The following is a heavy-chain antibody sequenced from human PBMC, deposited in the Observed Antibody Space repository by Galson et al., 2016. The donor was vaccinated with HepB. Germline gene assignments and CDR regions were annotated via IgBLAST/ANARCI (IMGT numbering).Heavy chain of an antibody. V-gene: IGHV6-1*01. Sequence: CAISGDSVSSKSAAWNWIRHSPSRGLEWLGRTYHTSNWYSDYAVSVKSRITINPGTSKNQFSLQLNSVTPEDTAVYYCARGHLVVPFSFYFDYWGQGTLVTVSS. CDR1: GDSVSSKSAA. CDR2: TYHTSNWYS. D-gene: IGHD2-15*01. CDR3: ARGHLVVPFSFYFDY. J-gene: IGHJ4*02.